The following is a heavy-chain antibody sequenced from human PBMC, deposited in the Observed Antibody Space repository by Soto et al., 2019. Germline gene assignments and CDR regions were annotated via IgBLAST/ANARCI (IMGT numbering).Heavy chain of an antibody. CDR3: ASLGSGSYYIVLYYYYGMDV. V-gene: IGHV3-30-3*01. J-gene: IGHJ6*02. CDR1: GFTFRSYA. Sequence: GGSLGLSCAAYGFTFRSYAMHGVRQAPGKGLEWGAVISYDGSNKYYADSVKGRFTISRDNSKNTLYLQMNSLRAEDTAVYYCASLGSGSYYIVLYYYYGMDVWGQGTTVTVSS. CDR2: ISYDGSNK. D-gene: IGHD3-10*02.